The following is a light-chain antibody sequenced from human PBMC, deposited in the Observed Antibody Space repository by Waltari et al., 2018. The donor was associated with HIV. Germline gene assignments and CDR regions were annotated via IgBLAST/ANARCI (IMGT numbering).Light chain of an antibody. CDR3: QQSTNWPPGVT. V-gene: IGKV3-11*01. J-gene: IGKJ4*01. CDR2: DSS. Sequence: EIVLTQSPATLSLSPGERATLSCRPTQRVGTFLAWYQHKPCQPPRLLMYDSSTRAAGIPVRFTGRGSGTDFTLTISSLEPEDFAIYYCQQSTNWPPGVTFGGGTRVEIK. CDR1: QRVGTF.